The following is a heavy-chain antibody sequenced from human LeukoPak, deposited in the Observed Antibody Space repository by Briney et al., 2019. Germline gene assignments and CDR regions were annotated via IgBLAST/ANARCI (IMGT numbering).Heavy chain of an antibody. CDR1: GVSISSNSIY. V-gene: IGHV4-39*07. Sequence: SETLSLTCKVSGVSISSNSIYWGWIRQPPGKGLEWIESIVYGGRTYYKPSLNSRVTISIDTSSNQFSLNLTSVTAADTAVYYCARDPGCTTTSCHLGLDYWGQGALVTVSS. CDR3: ARDPGCTTTSCHLGLDY. D-gene: IGHD2-2*01. CDR2: IVYGGRT. J-gene: IGHJ4*02.